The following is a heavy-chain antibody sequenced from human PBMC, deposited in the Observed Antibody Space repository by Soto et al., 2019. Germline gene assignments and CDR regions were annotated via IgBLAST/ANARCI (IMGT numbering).Heavy chain of an antibody. Sequence: EVQLLESGGDLVRPGGSLRLSCAASGFTFASYPMTWVRQAPGKGLEWVSAISDRGTAAYDADSVKGRFTISRDNSKNTLYLQMNSLRVEDTAVYYCATGAWPWLARRGDFDYWGQGILVTVSS. CDR1: GFTFASYP. D-gene: IGHD6-19*01. V-gene: IGHV3-23*01. CDR2: ISDRGTAA. J-gene: IGHJ4*02. CDR3: ATGAWPWLARRGDFDY.